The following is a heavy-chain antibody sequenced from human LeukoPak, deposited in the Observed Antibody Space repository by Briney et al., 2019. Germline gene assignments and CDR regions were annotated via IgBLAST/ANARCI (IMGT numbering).Heavy chain of an antibody. V-gene: IGHV1-2*02. CDR2: INPNSGGT. CDR3: AREVDSSGWPFDY. CDR1: GYTFTGYY. D-gene: IGHD6-19*01. Sequence: GASVKVSCKASGYTFTGYYMHWVRQAPGQGLEWMGWINPNSGGTNYAQKFQGRVTMTRDTSISTAYMELSRQRSDDTAVYYCAREVDSSGWPFDYWGQGTLVTVSS. J-gene: IGHJ4*02.